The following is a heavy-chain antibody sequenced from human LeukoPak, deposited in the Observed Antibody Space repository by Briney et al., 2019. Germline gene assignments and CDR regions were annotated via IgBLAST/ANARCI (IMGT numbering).Heavy chain of an antibody. V-gene: IGHV1-2*06. CDR3: ARGGSGGPGIYYYYYGMDV. CDR2: INPNSGGT. CDR1: GYTFTGYY. J-gene: IGHJ6*02. Sequence: ASVKVSCKASGYTFTGYYMHWVRQAPGQGLEWMGRINPNSGGTNYAQKFQGRVTMTRDTSISTAYMELSRLRSDDTAVYYCARGGSGGPGIYYYYYGMDVWGQGTTVTVSS. D-gene: IGHD2-15*01.